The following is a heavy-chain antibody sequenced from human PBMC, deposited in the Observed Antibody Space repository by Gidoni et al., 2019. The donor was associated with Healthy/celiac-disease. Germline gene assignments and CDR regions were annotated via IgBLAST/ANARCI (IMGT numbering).Heavy chain of an antibody. CDR1: GVSISIGGYY. J-gene: IGHJ3*02. CDR2: IYYSGST. V-gene: IGHV4-31*03. Sequence: QVRLQASGPGLLKPSHTLSLTCTVSGVSISIGGYYWRWIRQHPGKGLEWIGYIYYSGSTYDNPSLKSRVTISVDTSKNQFSLKLSSVTAADTAVYYCARDRGVVVPAAMGPDAFDIWGQGTMVTVSS. CDR3: ARDRGVVVPAAMGPDAFDI. D-gene: IGHD2-2*01.